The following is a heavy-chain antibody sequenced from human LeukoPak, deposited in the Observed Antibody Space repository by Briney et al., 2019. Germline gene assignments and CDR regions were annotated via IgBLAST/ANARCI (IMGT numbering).Heavy chain of an antibody. CDR1: GVSIRSYY. CDR2: IYYSGST. V-gene: IGHV4-59*08. D-gene: IGHD1-26*01. Sequence: SETLSLTCTVSGVSIRSYYWSWIRQPPGKGLEWIGYIYYSGSTNYNPSLKSRVTISIETSKNQISLRLNSVTAADTAMYYCAKSGGYGLIDYWGQGTLVTVSS. CDR3: AKSGGYGLIDY. J-gene: IGHJ4*02.